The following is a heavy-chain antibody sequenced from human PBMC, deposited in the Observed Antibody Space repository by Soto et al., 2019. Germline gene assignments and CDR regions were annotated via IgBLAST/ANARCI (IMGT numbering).Heavy chain of an antibody. CDR1: GYTFTSYA. J-gene: IGHJ3*02. CDR3: ARDAHCSGGSCYSSAFDI. Sequence: QVQLVQSGAEVKKPGASVKVSCKASGYTFTSYAMHLVRQAPGQRLEWMGWINAGNGNTKYSQKFQGRVTMTRYTSASTAYMELSSLRSEDTAVYYCARDAHCSGGSCYSSAFDIWGQGTMVTVSS. V-gene: IGHV1-3*01. D-gene: IGHD2-15*01. CDR2: INAGNGNT.